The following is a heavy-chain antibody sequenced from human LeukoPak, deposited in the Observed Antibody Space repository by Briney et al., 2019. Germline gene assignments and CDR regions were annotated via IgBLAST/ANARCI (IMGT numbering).Heavy chain of an antibody. CDR3: ARVPYYYDSSGYLYYYYGMDV. Sequence: TSVKVSCKASGYTFTSYYMHWVRQAPGQGLEWMGIINPSGGSTSYAQKFQGRVTITADESTSTAYMELSSLRSEDTAVYYCARVPYYYDSSGYLYYYYGMDVWGQGTTVTVSS. V-gene: IGHV1-46*01. D-gene: IGHD3-22*01. CDR1: GYTFTSYY. CDR2: INPSGGST. J-gene: IGHJ6*02.